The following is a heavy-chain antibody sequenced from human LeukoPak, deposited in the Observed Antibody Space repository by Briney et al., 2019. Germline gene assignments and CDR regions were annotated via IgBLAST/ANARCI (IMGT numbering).Heavy chain of an antibody. CDR3: AREDGDADY. Sequence: SETLSLTCTVSGGSISSGGYYWSWIGQPPGKGLEWIGYIYHSGSTYYNPSLKSRVTISVDRSKNQFSLKLSSVTAADTAVYYCAREDGDADYWGQGTVVTVSS. J-gene: IGHJ4*02. D-gene: IGHD4-17*01. CDR2: IYHSGST. CDR1: GGSISSGGYY. V-gene: IGHV4-30-2*01.